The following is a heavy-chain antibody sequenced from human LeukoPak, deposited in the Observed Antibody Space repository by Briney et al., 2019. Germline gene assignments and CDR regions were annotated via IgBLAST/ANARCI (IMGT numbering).Heavy chain of an antibody. J-gene: IGHJ6*03. D-gene: IGHD2-2*01. V-gene: IGHV1-2*02. CDR1: GYTFTNYD. Sequence: GASVKVSCKASGYTFTNYDINWVRQAAGQGLEWMGWMNPNSGDTDYVQKFQGRVTMTRDTSISTAYMELSRLRSDDTAVYYCARDMDCSSTSCLEYYYYYYMDVWGKGTTVTVSS. CDR2: MNPNSGDT. CDR3: ARDMDCSSTSCLEYYYYYYMDV.